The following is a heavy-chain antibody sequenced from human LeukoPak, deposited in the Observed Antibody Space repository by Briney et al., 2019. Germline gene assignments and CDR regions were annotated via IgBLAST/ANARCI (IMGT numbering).Heavy chain of an antibody. J-gene: IGHJ6*02. Sequence: PGGSLRLSCAASGFTFSSSAMHWVRQAPGKGLEYVSAISSNGGSTYYANSVKGRFTISRDNSKNTLYLQMGSLRAEDMAVYYCARGAVATPWYYYGMDVWGQGTTVTVSS. V-gene: IGHV3-64*01. CDR1: GFTFSSSA. D-gene: IGHD6-19*01. CDR3: ARGAVATPWYYYGMDV. CDR2: ISSNGGST.